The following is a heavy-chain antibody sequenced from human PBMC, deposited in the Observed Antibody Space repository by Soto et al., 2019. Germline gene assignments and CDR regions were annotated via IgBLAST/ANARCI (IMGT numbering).Heavy chain of an antibody. V-gene: IGHV3-33*01. CDR1: GFTFSSYG. CDR2: IWYDGSNK. D-gene: IGHD2-15*01. Sequence: GGSLRLSCAASGFTFSSYGMHWVRQAPGKGLEWVAVIWYDGSNKYYADSVKGRFTISRDNSKNTLYLQMNSLRAEDAAVYYCARGPTFRYCSGGRWCYFDYWGQGTLVTVSS. J-gene: IGHJ4*02. CDR3: ARGPTFRYCSGGRWCYFDY.